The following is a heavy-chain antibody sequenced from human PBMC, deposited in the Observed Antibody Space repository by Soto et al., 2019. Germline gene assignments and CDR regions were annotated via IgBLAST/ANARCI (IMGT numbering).Heavy chain of an antibody. J-gene: IGHJ5*02. Sequence: QVQLVQSGAEVKKPGASVKVSCKASGYTFTSYAMHWVRQAPGQRLEWMGWINAGNGNTKYSQKFQGRVTITRDTSASKAYKELSSLRSEDTAVYYCARAELYYDILTGYSAYNWFDPWGQGTLVTVSS. CDR3: ARAELYYDILTGYSAYNWFDP. CDR1: GYTFTSYA. V-gene: IGHV1-3*01. CDR2: INAGNGNT. D-gene: IGHD3-9*01.